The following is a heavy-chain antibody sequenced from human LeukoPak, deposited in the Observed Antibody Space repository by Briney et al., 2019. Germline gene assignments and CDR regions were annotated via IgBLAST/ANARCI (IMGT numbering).Heavy chain of an antibody. CDR3: AKGSWYQLLSGDY. D-gene: IGHD2-2*01. CDR1: GFTFSSYA. Sequence: PGGSLRLSCAASGFTFSSYAMSWVRQAPGKGLEWVSAISGSGGSTYYADSMKGRFTISRDNSKNTLYLQMNSLRAEDTAVYYCAKGSWYQLLSGDYWGQGTLVTVSS. J-gene: IGHJ4*02. CDR2: ISGSGGST. V-gene: IGHV3-23*01.